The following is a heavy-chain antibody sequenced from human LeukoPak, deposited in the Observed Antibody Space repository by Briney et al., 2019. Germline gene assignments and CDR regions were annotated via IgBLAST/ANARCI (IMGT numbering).Heavy chain of an antibody. Sequence: PGGSLRLSWAASGFTFSSYEMNWVRQAPGKGLEWVSVIYSGGSTYYADSVKGRFTISRDNSKNTLYLQMNSLRAEDTAVYYCARVLLRVDAFDIWGQGTMVTVSS. CDR2: IYSGGST. CDR1: GFTFSSYE. D-gene: IGHD3-10*01. J-gene: IGHJ3*02. V-gene: IGHV3-53*01. CDR3: ARVLLRVDAFDI.